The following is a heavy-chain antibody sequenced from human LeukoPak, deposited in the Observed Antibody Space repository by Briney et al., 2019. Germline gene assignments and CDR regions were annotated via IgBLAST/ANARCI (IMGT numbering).Heavy chain of an antibody. CDR2: ISSSSSYT. CDR3: ARDSRRWVDTAMGEGMDV. Sequence: GGSLRLSCAASGFTFRAYYMSWIRQAPGKGLEWVSYISSSSSYTNHADSVKGRFTISRDNAKNTLYLQMNSLRAEDTAVYYCARDSRRWVDTAMGEGMDVWGKGTTVTVSS. V-gene: IGHV3-11*06. D-gene: IGHD5-18*01. J-gene: IGHJ6*04. CDR1: GFTFRAYY.